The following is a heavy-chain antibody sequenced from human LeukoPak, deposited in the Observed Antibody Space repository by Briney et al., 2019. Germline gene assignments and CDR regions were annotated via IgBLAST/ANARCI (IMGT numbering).Heavy chain of an antibody. D-gene: IGHD4-17*01. Sequence: ASVKVSCKASGYTFTDYYIHWVRQAPRQGLEWMGIINPSGGNTKYAEKFQARVTMTRDTSTSTVYMDLSSLRSEDTAVYYCARAQGYGDCDYWGQGTLVTVSS. J-gene: IGHJ4*02. CDR2: INPSGGNT. CDR1: GYTFTDYY. V-gene: IGHV1-46*01. CDR3: ARAQGYGDCDY.